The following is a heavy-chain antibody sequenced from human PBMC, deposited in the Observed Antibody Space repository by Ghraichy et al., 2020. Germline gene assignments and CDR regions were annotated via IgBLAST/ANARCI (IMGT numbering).Heavy chain of an antibody. Sequence: GESLNISCVGSGFTFSGYSMNWVRQSPGKGLEWVSHISSSSRNIFYADSVKGRFTISRDTAKNSLSLQVNSLRDEDTAVYYCARGSAVVRFYYYAGMDVWGQGTTVTVCS. D-gene: IGHD4-23*01. J-gene: IGHJ6*02. CDR2: ISSSSRNI. CDR1: GFTFSGYS. CDR3: ARGSAVVRFYYYAGMDV. V-gene: IGHV3-48*02.